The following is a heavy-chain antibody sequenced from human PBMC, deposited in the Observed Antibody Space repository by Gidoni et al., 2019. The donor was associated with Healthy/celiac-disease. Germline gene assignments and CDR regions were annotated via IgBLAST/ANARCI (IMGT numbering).Heavy chain of an antibody. J-gene: IGHJ4*02. CDR1: GFTFSSYS. D-gene: IGHD3-10*01. CDR2: ISSSSSTI. Sequence: EVQLVESGGGLVQPGGSLRLSCAASGFTFSSYSMNWVRQAPGKGLEWVSYISSSSSTIDSVDSVKGRFTFSRDNAKNSRYLQMNSLMAEDTAVYYCASDRGLYGSGSYSFFDYWGQGTLVTVSS. V-gene: IGHV3-48*01. CDR3: ASDRGLYGSGSYSFFDY.